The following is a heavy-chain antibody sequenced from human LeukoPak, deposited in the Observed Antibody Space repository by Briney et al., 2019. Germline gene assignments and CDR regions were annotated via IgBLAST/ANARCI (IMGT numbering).Heavy chain of an antibody. Sequence: GRSLRLSCAASGFTFSSHWMHWVRQDPGKGLVWVSRINTDGTTTTYADSVKGRFTISRDTAKNMLYLQMNSLRADDTAVYYCARGTLKTTVATYGFDIWGEGTMVTVSS. V-gene: IGHV3-74*01. CDR2: INTDGTTT. J-gene: IGHJ3*02. CDR1: GFTFSSHW. D-gene: IGHD4-17*01. CDR3: ARGTLKTTVATYGFDI.